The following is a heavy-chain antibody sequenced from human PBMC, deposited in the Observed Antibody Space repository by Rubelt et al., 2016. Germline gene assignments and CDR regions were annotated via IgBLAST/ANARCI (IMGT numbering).Heavy chain of an antibody. J-gene: IGHJ4*02. V-gene: IGHV4-59*08. CDR1: GGSISSSY. CDR3: ARSLWTSGYDPFDC. Sequence: ETLSLTCNVSGGSISSSYWSWIRQPPGKGLEWIGYIYYTGTTTYNPSLKSRATISVDTTKSHFSLNLTSVTAADTAVYYCARSLWTSGYDPFDCWGQGTLVTVSS. D-gene: IGHD5-12*01. CDR2: IYYTGTT.